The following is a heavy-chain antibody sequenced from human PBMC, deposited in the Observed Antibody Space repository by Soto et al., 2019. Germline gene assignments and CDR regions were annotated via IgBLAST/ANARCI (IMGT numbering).Heavy chain of an antibody. V-gene: IGHV3-30-3*01. J-gene: IGHJ6*02. D-gene: IGHD6-6*01. CDR2: ISYDGSNK. Sequence: QVQLVESGGGVVQPGRSLRLSCAASGFTFSSYAMHWVRQAPGTGLEWVAVISYDGSNKYYADSVKGRFTISRDNSKNTLYLQMNSLRAEDTAVYYCARDLGAARRGGPYYYYYGMDVWGQGTTVTVSS. CDR1: GFTFSSYA. CDR3: ARDLGAARRGGPYYYYYGMDV.